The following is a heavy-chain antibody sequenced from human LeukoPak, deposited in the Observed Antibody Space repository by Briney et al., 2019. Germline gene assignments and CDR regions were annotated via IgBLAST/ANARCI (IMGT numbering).Heavy chain of an antibody. V-gene: IGHV3-30*02. CDR1: GIHFSSLG. CDR2: IPYDGSNK. Sequence: GSPRLPFAASGIHFSSLGMPRGPPAPGQGLEWVAFIPYDGSNKYYADSVKGRFTISRDNSKNTLYLQMNSLRAEDTAVYYCAKDPNYYDSSGYYSEFDYWGQGTLVTVSS. J-gene: IGHJ4*02. CDR3: AKDPNYYDSSGYYSEFDY. D-gene: IGHD3-22*01.